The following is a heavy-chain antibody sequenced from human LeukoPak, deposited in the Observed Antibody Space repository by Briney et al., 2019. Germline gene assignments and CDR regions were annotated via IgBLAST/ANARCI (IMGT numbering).Heavy chain of an antibody. V-gene: IGHV4-61*02. D-gene: IGHD2-15*01. CDR2: IYTSGST. CDR1: GGSISSGSYY. J-gene: IGHJ4*02. CDR3: ARDLVGADRDYFDY. Sequence: SQTLSLTCTVSGGSISSGSYYWSWIRQPAGKGLEWIGRIYTSGSTNYNPSLKSRVTISVDTSKNQFSLKLSSVTAADTAVYYCARDLVGADRDYFDYWGQGTLVTVSS.